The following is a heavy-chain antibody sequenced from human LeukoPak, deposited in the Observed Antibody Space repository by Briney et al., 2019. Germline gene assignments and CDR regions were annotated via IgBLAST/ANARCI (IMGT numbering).Heavy chain of an antibody. CDR3: ARVLPITAVFGVVSNWFDP. J-gene: IGHJ5*02. Sequence: ASVKVSCKASGYTFTGYYMHWVRQAPGQGLEWMGRINPNSGGTNYAQKFQGRVTMTRDTSISTAYMELSRLRSEDTAVYYCARVLPITAVFGVVSNWFDPWGQGTLVTVSS. CDR1: GYTFTGYY. V-gene: IGHV1-2*06. CDR2: INPNSGGT. D-gene: IGHD3-3*01.